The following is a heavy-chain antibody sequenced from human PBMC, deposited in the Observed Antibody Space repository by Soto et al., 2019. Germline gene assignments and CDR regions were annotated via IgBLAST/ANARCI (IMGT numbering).Heavy chain of an antibody. V-gene: IGHV1-18*01. CDR2: ISAFNGYT. J-gene: IGHJ3*01. CDR3: ARGRGVVIPAGTPDAFDV. Sequence: ASVKVSCKASGYTFNKYGFNWVRQAPGQGLEWMGRISAFNGYTNFAQKFQGRVTLTTDTSTNTAYMELSSLRSDDTAIYYCARGRGVVIPAGTPDAFDVWGQGTMVTVSS. D-gene: IGHD2-21*01. CDR1: GYTFNKYG.